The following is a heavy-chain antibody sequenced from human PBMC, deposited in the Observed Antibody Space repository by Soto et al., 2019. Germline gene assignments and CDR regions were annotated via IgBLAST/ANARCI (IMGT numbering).Heavy chain of an antibody. J-gene: IGHJ6*02. CDR2: LWYDGRNQ. CDR1: GFTFSSYG. Sequence: PGGSLRLSCAASGFTFSSYGMHWVRQAPGKGLEWVAVLWYDGRNQYYADSVKRQFTIYRDHSKHTLYLQMHSVRAEDTAVYYCARDKYGAPAGGMEGWGQGTTGNVSS. D-gene: IGHD3-10*01. CDR3: ARDKYGAPAGGMEG. V-gene: IGHV3-33*01.